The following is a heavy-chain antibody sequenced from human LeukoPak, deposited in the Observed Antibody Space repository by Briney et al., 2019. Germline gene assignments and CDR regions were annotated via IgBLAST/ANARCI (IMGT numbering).Heavy chain of an antibody. CDR1: GYSISSGYF. CDR3: ARGDFWSGHYYYYYMDV. V-gene: IGHV4-38-2*02. Sequence: PSETLSLTCTVSGYSISSGYFWGWIRQPPGKGLEWIGSIYHGGSTFYNPSLKSRVTISVDTSKNQFSLKLSSVTAADTAVYYCARGDFWSGHYYYYYMDVWGKGTTVTVSS. D-gene: IGHD3-3*01. CDR2: IYHGGST. J-gene: IGHJ6*03.